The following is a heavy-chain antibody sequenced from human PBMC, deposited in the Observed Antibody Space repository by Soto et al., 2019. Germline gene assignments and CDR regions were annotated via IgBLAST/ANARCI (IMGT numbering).Heavy chain of an antibody. CDR2: IYYSGST. CDR1: GGSISSSTYY. CDR3: ASFNGDYLSY. D-gene: IGHD4-17*01. V-gene: IGHV4-39*01. Sequence: PSETLSLTCTVSGGSISSSTYYWGWIRQSPGKGLEWIGSIYYSGSTYYNPSLKSRVTISVDTSKNQFSLKLSSVTAADTAVYYCASFNGDYLSYWGQGTLVTVSS. J-gene: IGHJ1*01.